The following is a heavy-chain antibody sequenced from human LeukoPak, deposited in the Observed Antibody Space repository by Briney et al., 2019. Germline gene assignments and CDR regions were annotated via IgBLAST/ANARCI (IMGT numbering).Heavy chain of an antibody. CDR1: GFNFNNYV. D-gene: IGHD3-3*01. CDR2: INPTGGT. V-gene: IGHV4-34*01. CDR3: ARGDHYDSWSDYYTQTGYYFDY. Sequence: GSLRLSCAASGFNFNNYVMSWVRQAPGKGLEWVGEINPTGGTNYNPSLKSRVTMSIDTSKNHFSLNLTSVIAADTAVYYCARGDHYDSWSDYYTQTGYYFDYWGQGTLVSVSS. J-gene: IGHJ4*02.